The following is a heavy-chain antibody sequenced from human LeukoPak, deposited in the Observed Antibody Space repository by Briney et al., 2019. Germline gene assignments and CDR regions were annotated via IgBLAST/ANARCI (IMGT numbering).Heavy chain of an antibody. CDR2: VDPSDSYT. CDR3: ARLEGIAAAGTHYYYYYGMDV. Sequence: GESLKIPCKGSGYSFTSYWISWVRQMPGKGLEWMGRVDPSDSYTNYSPSFQGHVTISADKSISTAYLQWSSLKASDTAVYYCARLEGIAAAGTHYYYYYGMDVWGQGTTVTVSS. D-gene: IGHD6-13*01. J-gene: IGHJ6*02. CDR1: GYSFTSYW. V-gene: IGHV5-10-1*01.